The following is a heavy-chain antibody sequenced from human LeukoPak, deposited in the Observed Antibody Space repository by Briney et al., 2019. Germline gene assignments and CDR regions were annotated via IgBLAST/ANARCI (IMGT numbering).Heavy chain of an antibody. CDR2: IYYGENT. V-gene: IGHV4-39*02. J-gene: IGHJ4*02. Sequence: PSETLSLTCTVSGGSISSGPYYWGWIRQPPGKGLEWIGNIYYGENTYYNPSLKSRVTISKDTSKNQFYLKLSSLTAADTAVYYCARDVRGGLKDWGQGTPVTVSS. CDR3: ARDVRGGLKD. D-gene: IGHD2-15*01. CDR1: GGSISSGPYY.